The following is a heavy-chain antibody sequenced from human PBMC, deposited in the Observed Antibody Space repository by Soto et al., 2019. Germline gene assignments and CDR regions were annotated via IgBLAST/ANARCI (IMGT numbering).Heavy chain of an antibody. J-gene: IGHJ3*02. D-gene: IGHD1-26*01. Sequence: WVRQATRQGLEWMGWVNPNIGNTGYAENFRGRISMTRDTSISTAYMELRSLRSEDTAIFYCATDRGPGRGNKVFEIWVPGTAV. V-gene: IGHV1-8*01. CDR3: ATDRGPGRGNKVFEI. CDR2: VNPNIGNT.